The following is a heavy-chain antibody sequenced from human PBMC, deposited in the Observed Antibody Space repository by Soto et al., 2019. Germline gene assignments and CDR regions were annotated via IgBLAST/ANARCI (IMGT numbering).Heavy chain of an antibody. CDR1: GFTFSNYD. CDR3: ARDPPCSGGSCFRSGVHIY. V-gene: IGHV3-21*01. J-gene: IGHJ4*02. CDR2: ISLSSTYI. Sequence: PGGSLRLSCAASGFTFSNYDMKWVRQAPGKGLEWVSSISLSSTYIYYADSVRGRFTISRDNAKNSLFLQMNSLRVEDTAVYYCARDPPCSGGSCFRSGVHIYWAQGTLVTVSS. D-gene: IGHD2-15*01.